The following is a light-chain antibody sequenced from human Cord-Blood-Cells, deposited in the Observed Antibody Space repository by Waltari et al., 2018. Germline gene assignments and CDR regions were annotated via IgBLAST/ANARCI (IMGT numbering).Light chain of an antibody. CDR1: SSDVVAFNY. V-gene: IGLV2-14*03. CDR3: SSYTSSSTLV. Sequence: QSALPHPASVSGSPGQSIPISSNTASSDVVAFNYVSWYQQHPGKDPNLMIYDVSNRPSGVSNRFSGSNSGNTASLTISGLQAEDEADYYCSSYTSSSTLVFGGGTKLTVL. J-gene: IGLJ3*02. CDR2: DVS.